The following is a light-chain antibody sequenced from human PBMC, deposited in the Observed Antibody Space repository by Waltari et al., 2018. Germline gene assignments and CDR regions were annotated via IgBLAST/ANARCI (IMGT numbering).Light chain of an antibody. J-gene: IGLJ1*01. CDR2: KDT. CDR1: ALPNKY. V-gene: IGLV3-25*03. CDR3: QSADTSGNYV. Sequence: SYELTPTPSVSVSPGQTARTTCSGDALPNKYAYWYQQKTGQAPVVVIYKDTQRPSGIPARFSGSTSGTTVTLTISGVQAEDEADYYCQSADTSGNYVFGPGTKVTVV.